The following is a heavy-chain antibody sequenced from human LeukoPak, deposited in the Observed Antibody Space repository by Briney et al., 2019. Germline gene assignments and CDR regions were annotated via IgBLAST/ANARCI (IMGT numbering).Heavy chain of an antibody. V-gene: IGHV2-70*17. CDR2: IDWDDGK. J-gene: IGHJ4*02. D-gene: IGHD6-19*01. CDR1: GFSLSPRGMC. CDR3: ARRAVAEYYFDY. Sequence: SGPALVRSTQTLTLPFTFSGFSLSPRGMCVNWIRQPPGKALEWLARIDWDDGKFYSTSLKTRLTISKDTSKNQVVLTMTNMDPVDTATYYCARRAVAEYYFDYWGQGTLVTVSS.